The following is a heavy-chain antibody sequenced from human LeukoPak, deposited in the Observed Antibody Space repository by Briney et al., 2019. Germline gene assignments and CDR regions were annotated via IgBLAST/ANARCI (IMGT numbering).Heavy chain of an antibody. V-gene: IGHV1-8*01. D-gene: IGHD3-22*01. Sequence: ASVKVSCKASGYTFTSYDINWVRQATGQGLEWMGWMNPNSGNTGYAQKFQGRVTMTRDTSISTAYMELSRLRSDDTAVYYCARYDSSGYLYFDYWGQGTLVTVSS. CDR2: MNPNSGNT. CDR3: ARYDSSGYLYFDY. CDR1: GYTFTSYD. J-gene: IGHJ4*02.